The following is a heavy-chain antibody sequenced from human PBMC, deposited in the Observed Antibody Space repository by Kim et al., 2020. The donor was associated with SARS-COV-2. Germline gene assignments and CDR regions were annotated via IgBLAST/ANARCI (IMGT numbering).Heavy chain of an antibody. V-gene: IGHV3-23*01. J-gene: IGHJ4*02. CDR2: ISGSGGST. D-gene: IGHD6-13*01. Sequence: GGSLRLSCAASGFTFSSYAMSWVRQSPGKGLEWVSAISGSGGSTYYADSVKGRFTISRDNSKNTLYLQMNSLRAEDTAVYYCAKVSSAAGYFDYWGQGTLVTVSS. CDR1: GFTFSSYA. CDR3: AKVSSAAGYFDY.